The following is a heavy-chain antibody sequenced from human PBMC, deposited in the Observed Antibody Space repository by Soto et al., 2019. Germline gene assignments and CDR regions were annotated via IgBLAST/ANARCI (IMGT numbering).Heavy chain of an antibody. D-gene: IGHD2-21*02. CDR2: ISYDGSNK. CDR3: AKDLALYCGGDCFRDGMDV. Sequence: SCKASVYTYTSYYMHWVRQAPGKGLEWVAVISYDGSNKYYADSVKGRFTISRDNSKNTLYLQMNSLRAEDTAVYYCAKDLALYCGGDCFRDGMDVWGQGTTVTVSS. J-gene: IGHJ6*02. CDR1: VYTYTSYY. V-gene: IGHV3-30*18.